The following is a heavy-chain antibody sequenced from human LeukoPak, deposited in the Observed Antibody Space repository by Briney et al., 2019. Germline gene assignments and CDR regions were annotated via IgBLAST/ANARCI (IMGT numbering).Heavy chain of an antibody. CDR3: ARDRSYYGSGSSNWFDP. CDR2: IYHSGST. J-gene: IGHJ5*02. V-gene: IGHV4-30-2*01. CDR1: GGSISSGGYY. D-gene: IGHD3-10*01. Sequence: PSQTLSLTCTVSGGSISSGGYYWSWIRQPPGKGLEWIGYIYHSGSTYYNPSLKSRVTMSVDTPKNQFSLKLSSVTAADTAVYYCARDRSYYGSGSSNWFDPWGQGTLVTVSS.